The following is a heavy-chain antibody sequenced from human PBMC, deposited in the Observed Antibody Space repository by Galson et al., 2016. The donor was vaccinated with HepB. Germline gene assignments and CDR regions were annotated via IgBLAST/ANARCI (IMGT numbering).Heavy chain of an antibody. Sequence: SVKVSCKASGYTFTSYGISWVRLAPGQGLEWMGWISGYNGNTNYARKFQGRVTLTTNTSTSTAYMELRSLRSDDTAVYYCARDIVLMVFSADYYYYGMDVCGQGTTVTVSS. CDR2: ISGYNGNT. CDR3: ARDIVLMVFSADYYYYGMDV. V-gene: IGHV1-18*01. D-gene: IGHD2-8*01. CDR1: GYTFTSYG. J-gene: IGHJ6*02.